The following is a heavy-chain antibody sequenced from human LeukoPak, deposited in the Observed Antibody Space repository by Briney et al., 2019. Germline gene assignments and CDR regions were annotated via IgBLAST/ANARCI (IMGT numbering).Heavy chain of an antibody. CDR3: AKDPNGDYIGTFDV. J-gene: IGHJ3*01. CDR2: ISGSGT. CDR1: GFTVSSNY. V-gene: IGHV3-53*01. Sequence: GGSLRLSCAVSGFTVSSNYMTWVRQAPGKGLEWVSSISGSGTQYADSVQGRFTISRDNSKNTLYLQMNSLRVEDTAVYYCAKDPNGDYIGTFDVWGQGTMVTVSS. D-gene: IGHD4-17*01.